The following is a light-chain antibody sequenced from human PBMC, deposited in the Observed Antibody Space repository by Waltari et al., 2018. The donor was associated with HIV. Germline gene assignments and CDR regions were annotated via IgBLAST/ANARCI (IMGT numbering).Light chain of an antibody. CDR1: KLGDKY. V-gene: IGLV3-1*01. Sequence: SYELTQPPSVSVSPGQTASITCSGDKLGDKYACWYQQKPGQSPVLVIYQDSKRPSGIPELFSGSNSGTTATLTISGTQAMDEADYYCQAWDSSTVVVFGGGTKLTVL. CDR2: QDS. J-gene: IGLJ2*01. CDR3: QAWDSSTVVV.